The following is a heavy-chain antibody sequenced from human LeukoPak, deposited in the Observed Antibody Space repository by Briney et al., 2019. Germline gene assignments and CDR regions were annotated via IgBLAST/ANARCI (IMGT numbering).Heavy chain of an antibody. CDR3: ARGGTGSGWYRTRPGVPVPSYYFDY. D-gene: IGHD6-19*01. CDR1: GFTFSSYW. Sequence: GSLRLSCAASGFTFSSYWMSWVRQAPGKGLEWIGEINHSGSTNYNPSLKSRVTISVDTSKNQFSLKLSSVTAADTAVYYCARGGTGSGWYRTRPGVPVPSYYFDYWGQGTLVTVSS. V-gene: IGHV4-34*01. J-gene: IGHJ4*02. CDR2: INHSGST.